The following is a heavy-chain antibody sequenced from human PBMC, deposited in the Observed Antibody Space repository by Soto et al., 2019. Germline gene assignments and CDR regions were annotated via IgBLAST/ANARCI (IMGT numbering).Heavy chain of an antibody. CDR2: IWYDGSNK. CDR1: GFNFRNYG. CDR3: ARLSTWIMDY. V-gene: IGHV3-33*01. Sequence: QVQLEESGGGVVQPGRSLRLSCAASGFNFRNYGMHWVRQAPGKGLEWVAIIWYDGSNKYYADSVKGRFTISRDNSKDTLYLQMNNLRAEATAVYYCARLSTWIMDYWGQGTLVTVSS. D-gene: IGHD5-12*01. J-gene: IGHJ4*02.